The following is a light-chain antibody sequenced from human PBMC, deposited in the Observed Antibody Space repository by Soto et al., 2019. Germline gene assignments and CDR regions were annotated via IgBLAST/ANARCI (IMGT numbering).Light chain of an antibody. Sequence: EIVLTHSPGTLALSPGERATLSCRASQSVSSSYLAWYQQKPGQAPRLLIFETSSRATGIPDRFSGSGSGADFTLTISRLEPEDFAVYYCQQYGSSLYSFGQGTKLEI. CDR1: QSVSSSY. J-gene: IGKJ2*03. V-gene: IGKV3-20*01. CDR3: QQYGSSLYS. CDR2: ETS.